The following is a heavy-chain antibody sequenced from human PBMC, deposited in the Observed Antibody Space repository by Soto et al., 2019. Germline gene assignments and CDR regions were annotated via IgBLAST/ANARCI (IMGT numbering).Heavy chain of an antibody. J-gene: IGHJ4*02. CDR2: IKSKTHGGTT. CDR1: GFTFSNAW. Sequence: GGSLRLSCAASGFTFSNAWMNWVRQAPGKGLEWVGRIKSKTHGGTTDYAAPVKGRFTISRDDSENTLYLEMNSLKTEDTATYYCATLPYYRNLAFWGKGTMAPLSS. CDR3: ATLPYYRNLAF. V-gene: IGHV3-15*01. D-gene: IGHD3-10*01.